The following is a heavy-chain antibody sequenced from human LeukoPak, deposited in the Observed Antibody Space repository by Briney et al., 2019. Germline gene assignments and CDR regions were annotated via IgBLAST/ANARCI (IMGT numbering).Heavy chain of an antibody. J-gene: IGHJ3*02. CDR2: ISGSGGST. CDR3: AKDRSTYIAVAGTSAFDI. D-gene: IGHD6-19*01. CDR1: GFTFSRFW. Sequence: LSGGSLRLSCAASGFTFSRFWMSWVRQAPGKGLEWVSAISGSGGSTYYADSVKGRFTISRDNSKNTLYLQMNSLRAEDTAVYYCAKDRSTYIAVAGTSAFDIWGQGTMVTVSS. V-gene: IGHV3-23*01.